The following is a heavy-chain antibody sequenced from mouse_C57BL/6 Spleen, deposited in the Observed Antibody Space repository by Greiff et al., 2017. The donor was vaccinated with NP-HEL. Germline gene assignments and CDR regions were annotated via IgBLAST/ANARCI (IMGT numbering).Heavy chain of an antibody. Sequence: VQLVESGAELVRPGTSVKMSCKASGYTFTNYWIGWAKQRPGHGLEWIGDIYPGGGFPNYNEKFKGKATLTADKSSITPYMQFSLLPSPYSAIYYCASSGDSDRDWFAFCGQGTLVTLS. J-gene: IGHJ3*01. CDR3: ASSGDSDRDWFAF. CDR1: GYTFTNYW. CDR2: IYPGGGFP. V-gene: IGHV1-63*01. D-gene: IGHD3-1*01.